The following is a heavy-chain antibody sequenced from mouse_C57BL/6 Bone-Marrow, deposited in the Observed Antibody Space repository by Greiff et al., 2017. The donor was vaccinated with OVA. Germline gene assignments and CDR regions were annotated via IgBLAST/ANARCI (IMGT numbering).Heavy chain of an antibody. CDR2: IDPENGDT. J-gene: IGHJ2*01. CDR3: TKYYDYEYYFDY. V-gene: IGHV14-4*01. CDR1: GFNIKDDY. D-gene: IGHD2-4*01. Sequence: EVQLQQSGAELVRPGASVKLSCTASGFNIKDDYMHWVKQRPEQGLEWIGWIDPENGDTEYASKFQSKATITADTSSNTAYLQLSSLTSEDTAVYYCTKYYDYEYYFDYWGQGTTLTVSS.